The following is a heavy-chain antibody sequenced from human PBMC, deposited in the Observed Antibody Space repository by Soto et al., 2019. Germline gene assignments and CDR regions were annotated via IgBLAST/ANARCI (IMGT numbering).Heavy chain of an antibody. CDR3: ARDSGGATGPPDY. J-gene: IGHJ4*02. D-gene: IGHD1-26*01. Sequence: SVKVSCKASGGTFSSYAISWVRQAPGQGLEWMGGIIPIFGTANYAQKFQGRVTITADESTSTAYMGLSSLRSEDTAVYYCARDSGGATGPPDYWGQGTLVTVSS. CDR2: IIPIFGTA. V-gene: IGHV1-69*13. CDR1: GGTFSSYA.